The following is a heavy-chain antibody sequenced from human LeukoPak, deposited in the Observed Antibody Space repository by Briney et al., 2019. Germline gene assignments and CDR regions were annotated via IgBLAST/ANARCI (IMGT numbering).Heavy chain of an antibody. CDR2: IYPGDSDS. V-gene: IGHV5-51*01. J-gene: IGHJ3*02. CDR1: GYSFPTYW. D-gene: IGHD2-21*01. Sequence: GESLKISCKGSGYSFPTYWIGWVRQMPGKGLEVMGIIYPGDSDSRYSPSFQGQVTMSADKSISTAYLQWSSLKASDTAMYYCASLRSYSDAFDIWGQGTMATVSS. CDR3: ASLRSYSDAFDI.